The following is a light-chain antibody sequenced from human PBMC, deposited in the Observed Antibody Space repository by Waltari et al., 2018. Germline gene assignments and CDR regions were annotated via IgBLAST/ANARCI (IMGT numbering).Light chain of an antibody. CDR2: AAS. V-gene: IGKV3-20*01. CDR3: QNHERLPAT. CDR1: QSVNKY. Sequence: EVVLTKSPGTLSLSPGERATLSCRASQSVNKYLAWYQQRPGQAPRLLIYAASTRATGVPDRFSGSGFGTDFSLTISRLEPEDFAVYFCQNHERLPATFGQGTKVEIK. J-gene: IGKJ1*01.